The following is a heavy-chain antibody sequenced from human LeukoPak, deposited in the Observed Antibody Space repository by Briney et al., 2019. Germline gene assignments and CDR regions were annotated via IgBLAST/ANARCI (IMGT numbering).Heavy chain of an antibody. CDR3: AKPKRGYSGYGYFDY. V-gene: IGHV3-9*01. CDR2: ISWNSGSI. CDR1: GFTFDDYA. Sequence: GGSLRLSCAASGFTFDDYAMHWVRQAPGKGLEWVSGISWNSGSIGYADSVKGRFTISRDNAKNSLYLQMNSLRAEDTALYYCAKPKRGYSGYGYFDYWGQGTLVTVSS. J-gene: IGHJ4*02. D-gene: IGHD5-12*01.